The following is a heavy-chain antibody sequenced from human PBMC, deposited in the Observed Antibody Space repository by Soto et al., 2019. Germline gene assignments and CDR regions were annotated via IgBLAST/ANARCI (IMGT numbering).Heavy chain of an antibody. Sequence: GGSLRLSCAASGFTFSSYAMSWVRQAPGKGLEWVSAISGSGGSTYYADSVKGRFTISRDNSKNTLYLQMNSLRAEDTAVYYCAKGLYDFWSGYLFDYWGQGTLVTVSS. D-gene: IGHD3-3*01. J-gene: IGHJ4*02. CDR2: ISGSGGST. V-gene: IGHV3-23*01. CDR1: GFTFSSYA. CDR3: AKGLYDFWSGYLFDY.